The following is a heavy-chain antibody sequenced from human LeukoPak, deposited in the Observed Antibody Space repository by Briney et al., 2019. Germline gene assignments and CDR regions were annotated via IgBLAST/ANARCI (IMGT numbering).Heavy chain of an antibody. D-gene: IGHD1-26*01. V-gene: IGHV3-30-3*01. CDR1: GFPFTDYV. J-gene: IGHJ4*02. Sequence: GGSLRLSCTVSGFPFTDYVIHWVRQAPGKGLEWVAVTSADESIKIYNDSVRGRFTISRDNSKNIQYLQMYSVRVEDTAVYYCARDPVLGAPDYLDYWGRGTLVTVSS. CDR3: ARDPVLGAPDYLDY. CDR2: TSADESIK.